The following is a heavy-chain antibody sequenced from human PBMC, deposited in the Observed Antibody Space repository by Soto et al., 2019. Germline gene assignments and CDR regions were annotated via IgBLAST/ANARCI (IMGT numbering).Heavy chain of an antibody. CDR3: ARANTIRPYYFNMDV. CDR1: GYTFTAYY. D-gene: IGHD3-22*01. CDR2: INPNSGGT. V-gene: IGHV1-2*04. Sequence: EXSVKVSCKASGYTFTAYYIHWVRQGPGRGLEWVGWINPNSGGTYYAQKFQAWGTMTRDTSISTAYLELSGLTSNDTAVYYCARANTIRPYYFNMDVWGQGTTVTVSS. J-gene: IGHJ6*02.